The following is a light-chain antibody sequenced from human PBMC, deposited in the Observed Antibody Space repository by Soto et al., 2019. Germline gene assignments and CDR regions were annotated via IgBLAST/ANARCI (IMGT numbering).Light chain of an antibody. CDR1: QSVGRNY. CDR2: TAS. CDR3: QQYAASPLT. Sequence: ENVLTQSPGTLSLSPGEKATLSCRASQSVGRNYIAWFQQKPGQAPRLLMHTASVRATGIPDRFSGSGSGTDFTLTISRLEPEDFAVFYYQQYAASPLTFGGGTNVEI. J-gene: IGKJ4*01. V-gene: IGKV3-20*01.